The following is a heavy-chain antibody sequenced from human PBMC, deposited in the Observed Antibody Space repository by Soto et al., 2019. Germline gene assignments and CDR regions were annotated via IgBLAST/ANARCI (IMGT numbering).Heavy chain of an antibody. CDR1: GYTFTGYY. CDR2: INPNSGCT. D-gene: IGHD3-22*01. Sequence: GASVQVSCKASGYTFTGYYMHWVRQAPGQGLEWMGWINPNSGCTNYAQKFQDRVTMTRDTSISTAYMELSRLRSDDRAVYYCASRYDSSGYCPKPMGYYGMDVWGQGTTVTVSS. CDR3: ASRYDSSGYCPKPMGYYGMDV. V-gene: IGHV1-2*02. J-gene: IGHJ6*02.